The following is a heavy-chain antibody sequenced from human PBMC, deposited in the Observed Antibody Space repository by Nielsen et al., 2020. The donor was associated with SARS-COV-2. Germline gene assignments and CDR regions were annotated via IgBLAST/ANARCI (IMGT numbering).Heavy chain of an antibody. CDR3: VGGNYYYGMDV. CDR1: QFTVSSND. Sequence: GESLKISCAGSQFTVSSNDMHWVRQATGKGLEWVSAVGTAGDTYYLASVKGRFTISRDIASNSLYLQMNNLRAGDTAVYYCVGGNYYYGMDVWGQGTTVTVSS. V-gene: IGHV3-13*01. D-gene: IGHD3-16*01. CDR2: VGTAGDT. J-gene: IGHJ6*02.